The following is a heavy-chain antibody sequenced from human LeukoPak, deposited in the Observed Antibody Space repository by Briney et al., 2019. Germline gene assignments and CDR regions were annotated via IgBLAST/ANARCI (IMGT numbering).Heavy chain of an antibody. CDR3: ARHGGYSSPLAY. CDR2: ISYSGTT. Sequence: PSQTLSLTCAVSGGSISSYYWSWIRQPSGKGLEWIGYISYSGTTNYNPSLKSRVTISVDTSKNQFSLKLSSVTAADTAVYYCARHGGYSSPLAYWGQGTLVTVSS. J-gene: IGHJ4*02. CDR1: GGSISSYY. V-gene: IGHV4-59*08. D-gene: IGHD5-18*01.